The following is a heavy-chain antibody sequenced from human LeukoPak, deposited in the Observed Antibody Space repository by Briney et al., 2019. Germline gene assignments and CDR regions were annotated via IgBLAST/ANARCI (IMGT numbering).Heavy chain of an antibody. CDR1: GGTFSSYA. CDR2: INPNCGGT. Sequence: ASVKVSCKASGGTFSSYAISWVRQAPGQGLEWMGWINPNCGGTNYAQKFQGWVTMTRDTSIGTAYMELSRLRSDDTAVYYCARGEGFDPWGQGTLVTVSS. CDR3: ARGEGFDP. D-gene: IGHD1-26*01. V-gene: IGHV1-2*04. J-gene: IGHJ5*02.